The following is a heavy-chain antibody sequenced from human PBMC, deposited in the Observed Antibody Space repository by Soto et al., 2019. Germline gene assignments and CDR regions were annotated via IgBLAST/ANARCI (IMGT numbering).Heavy chain of an antibody. CDR2: ISSDGVNK. CDR3: TRVTDY. V-gene: IGHV3-30*03. CDR1: GFTFSAYG. Sequence: PGGSLRLSCAASGFTFSAYGMHWVRQAPGKGLEWVAAISSDGVNKFYGDSVKGRFTVSRDNSKNTVYLQVNSLRPEDRAIYYCTRVTDYWGQGILVTVS. J-gene: IGHJ4*02.